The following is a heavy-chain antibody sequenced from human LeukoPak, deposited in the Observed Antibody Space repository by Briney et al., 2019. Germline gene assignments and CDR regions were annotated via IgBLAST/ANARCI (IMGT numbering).Heavy chain of an antibody. CDR1: GYAFTSYD. V-gene: IGHV1-8*01. CDR3: ARGRRLRLGELSF. CDR2: MNPNSGNT. D-gene: IGHD3-16*02. J-gene: IGHJ4*02. Sequence: ASVKVSCKASGYAFTSYDINWVRQATGQGLEWMGWMNPNSGNTGYAQKFQGRVTMTRNTSISTAYMELSSLRSEDTAVYYCARGRRLRLGELSFWGQGTLVTVSS.